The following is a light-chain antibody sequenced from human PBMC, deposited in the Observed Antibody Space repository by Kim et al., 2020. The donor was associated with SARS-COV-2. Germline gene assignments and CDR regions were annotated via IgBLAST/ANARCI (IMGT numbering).Light chain of an antibody. CDR1: QNVVNS. J-gene: IGKJ1*01. Sequence: DIQMAQSPSSVSASVGDRVTITCRASQNVVNSLAWYQQKPGKVPKLLIHTASSLQTGVPSRFSGTGSGTDFTLTISNLQPEDFATYYCQQAKNFPWTFGQGTKVDIK. V-gene: IGKV1-12*01. CDR2: TAS. CDR3: QQAKNFPWT.